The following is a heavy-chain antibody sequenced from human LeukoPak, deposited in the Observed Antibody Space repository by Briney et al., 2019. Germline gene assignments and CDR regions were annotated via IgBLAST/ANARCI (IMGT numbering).Heavy chain of an antibody. CDR1: GFTFSSYA. Sequence: GGSLRLSCSASGFTFSSYAMHWVRQAPGKGLEYVAAISSNGGSTYYADSVKGRFTISRDNSKNTLYVQVNSLGTEDTAAYYCAKGSYYDSSGSFYFDYWGQGTLVTVSS. CDR2: ISSNGGST. V-gene: IGHV3-64*04. D-gene: IGHD3-22*01. J-gene: IGHJ4*02. CDR3: AKGSYYDSSGSFYFDY.